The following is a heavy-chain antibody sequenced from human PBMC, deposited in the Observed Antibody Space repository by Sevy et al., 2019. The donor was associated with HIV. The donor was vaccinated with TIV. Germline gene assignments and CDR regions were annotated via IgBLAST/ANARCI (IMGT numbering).Heavy chain of an antibody. V-gene: IGHV3-15*01. Sequence: GGSLRLSCAASGFTFSNAWMSWVRQAPGKGLEWVGRIKSKTDGGTTDYAAPVKGRFTISRDDSKNTWYLQMNSLKTEDTAVYYCTTYDSVVDYYYGMDVWGQGTTVTVSS. J-gene: IGHJ6*02. CDR3: TTYDSVVDYYYGMDV. D-gene: IGHD3-10*01. CDR1: GFTFSNAW. CDR2: IKSKTDGGTT.